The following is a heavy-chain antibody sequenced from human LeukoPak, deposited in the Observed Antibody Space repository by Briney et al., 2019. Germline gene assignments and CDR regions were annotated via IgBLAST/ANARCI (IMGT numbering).Heavy chain of an antibody. D-gene: IGHD3-10*01. CDR3: ARDPLYGSGSYMANWFDP. CDR2: IIPIFGTA. Sequence: SVKVSCKASGGTFSSYAISWVRQAPGQGLEWMGGIIPIFGTANYAQKFQRRVTITANESTSTAYMELSSLRSEDTAVYYCARDPLYGSGSYMANWFDPWGQGTLVTVSS. V-gene: IGHV1-69*13. CDR1: GGTFSSYA. J-gene: IGHJ5*02.